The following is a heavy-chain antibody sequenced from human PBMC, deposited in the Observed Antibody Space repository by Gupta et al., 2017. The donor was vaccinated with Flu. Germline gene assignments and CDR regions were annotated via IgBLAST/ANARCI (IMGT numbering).Heavy chain of an antibody. J-gene: IGHJ4*02. V-gene: IGHV4-59*01. D-gene: IGHD3-3*01. Sequence: RQTPRRGLEWIGYISHSGSTTYNPSLESRVTISVDTSKNEVSLKLSSMTAADAAVYYCAGGQNYPVWRGWEYWSQGTLATVSS. CDR3: AGGQNYPVWRGWEY. CDR2: ISHSGST.